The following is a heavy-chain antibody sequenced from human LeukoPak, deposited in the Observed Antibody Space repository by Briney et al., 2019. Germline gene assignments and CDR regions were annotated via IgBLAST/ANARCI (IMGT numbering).Heavy chain of an antibody. CDR2: IHYSGTT. J-gene: IGHJ4*02. D-gene: IGHD3-22*01. CDR1: GGSISYYY. Sequence: SETLSLTCIVSGGSISYYYWSWIRQSPAKGLEWIGHIHYSGTTNYNPSIKSRVTISVDTSKNQFSLELNSVAAADTAVYYCARAVSGYYYSLDYWGQGTLVTVSS. CDR3: ARAVSGYYYSLDY. V-gene: IGHV4-59*01.